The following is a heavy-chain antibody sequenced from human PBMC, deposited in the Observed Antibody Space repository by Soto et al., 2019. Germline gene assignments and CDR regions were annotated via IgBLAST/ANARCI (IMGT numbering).Heavy chain of an antibody. CDR3: ATQEVGGSYVYTFDP. Sequence: QLQLQESGPGLVKPSETLSLTCTVSGGSISSSNYYWGWIGQPPGKGLEWIGSIYYSGSTYYNPSLKGRVTISVDTSKNQFSPKLSSVTAADTAVYYCATQEVGGSYVYTFDPWGQGTLVTVSS. CDR2: IYYSGST. D-gene: IGHD1-26*01. CDR1: GGSISSSNYY. J-gene: IGHJ5*02. V-gene: IGHV4-39*01.